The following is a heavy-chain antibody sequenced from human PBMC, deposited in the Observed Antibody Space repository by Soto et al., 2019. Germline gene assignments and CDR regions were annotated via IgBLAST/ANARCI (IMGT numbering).Heavy chain of an antibody. CDR1: GFTFSSYR. V-gene: IGHV3-74*01. CDR2: IKTDGSST. J-gene: IGHJ4*02. CDR3: ARGGLSNSGTYSKDS. D-gene: IGHD3-10*01. Sequence: EVQLVESGGGLVQPGGSLRLSCAASGFTFSSYRMHWVRQGPGKGLVWVSRIKTDGSSTNYADSVKGRFTISRDNAKNTLYLQMNSLRAEDTAVYYCARGGLSNSGTYSKDSWGQGTLVTVSS.